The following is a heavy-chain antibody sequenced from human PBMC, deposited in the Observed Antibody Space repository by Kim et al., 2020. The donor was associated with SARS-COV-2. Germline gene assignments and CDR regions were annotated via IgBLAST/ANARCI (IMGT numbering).Heavy chain of an antibody. Sequence: ASVKVSCKASGYTFTSYGISWVRQAPGQGLEWMGWISAYNGNTNYAQKLQGRVTMTTDTSTSTAYMELRSLRSDDTAVYYCARTPLRARVRGVIINSWFDPWGQGTLVTVSS. CDR3: ARTPLRARVRGVIINSWFDP. D-gene: IGHD3-10*01. CDR1: GYTFTSYG. J-gene: IGHJ5*02. CDR2: ISAYNGNT. V-gene: IGHV1-18*01.